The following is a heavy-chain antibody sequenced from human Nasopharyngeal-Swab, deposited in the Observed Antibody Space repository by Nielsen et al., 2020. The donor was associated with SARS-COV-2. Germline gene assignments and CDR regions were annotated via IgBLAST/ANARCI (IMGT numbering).Heavy chain of an antibody. CDR2: ISWNSGSI. D-gene: IGHD3-3*01. J-gene: IGHJ6*02. V-gene: IGHV3-9*01. CDR3: AKDLSITIFGVVTYGMDV. CDR1: GFNFGDYY. Sequence: SLKISCAASGFNFGDYYMSWIRQAPGKGLEWVSGISWNSGSIGYADSVKGRFTISRDNAKNSLYLQMNSLRAEDTALYYCAKDLSITIFGVVTYGMDVWGQGTTVTVSS.